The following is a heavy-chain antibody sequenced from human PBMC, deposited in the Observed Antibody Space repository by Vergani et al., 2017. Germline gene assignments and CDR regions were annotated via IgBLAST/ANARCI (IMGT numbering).Heavy chain of an antibody. D-gene: IGHD3-3*01. V-gene: IGHV1-18*01. CDR2: ISAYNGHT. CDR1: GYTFTSYG. J-gene: IGHJ6*03. Sequence: QVQLAQSGAEVKKPGASVKVSCKASGYTFTSYGISWVRQAPGQGLELKGWISAYNGHTNYAQKPQGRITMTTDTSTTTAYMERRSLRSDDTAVYYGARAGLGYDFSEHYDYYIDGWGKGTTVTVSS. CDR3: ARAGLGYDFSEHYDYYIDG.